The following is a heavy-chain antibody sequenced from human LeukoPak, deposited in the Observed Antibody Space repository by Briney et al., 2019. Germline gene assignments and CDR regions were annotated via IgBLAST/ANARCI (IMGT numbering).Heavy chain of an antibody. CDR3: AKDGEYCSGTSCYWDY. V-gene: IGHV3-23*01. CDR2: ISGSGGST. Sequence: PGGSLRLSCAASGSTFSSYAMSWVRQAPGKGLEWVSAISGSGGSTYYADSVKGRFTISRDNSKNTLYLQMNSLRAEDTAVYYCAKDGEYCSGTSCYWDYWGQGTLVTVSS. J-gene: IGHJ4*02. CDR1: GSTFSSYA. D-gene: IGHD2-2*01.